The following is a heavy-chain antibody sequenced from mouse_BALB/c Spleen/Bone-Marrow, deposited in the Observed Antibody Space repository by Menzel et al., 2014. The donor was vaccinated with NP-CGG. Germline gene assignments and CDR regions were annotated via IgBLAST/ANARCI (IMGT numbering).Heavy chain of an antibody. CDR1: GYAFTNYL. CDR3: ARRDYRYDVGPLRY. J-gene: IGHJ2*01. CDR2: INPGSDIT. D-gene: IGHD2-14*01. Sequence: QVQLQQSGAELVRPGTSVKVSCKASGYAFTNYLIEWVKQRPGQGLEWIGVINPGSDITNYNERFKGKATLTADKSSSTAYMQLSSLTSDDSAVYFCARRDYRYDVGPLRYSGSGTTPALSS. V-gene: IGHV1-54*01.